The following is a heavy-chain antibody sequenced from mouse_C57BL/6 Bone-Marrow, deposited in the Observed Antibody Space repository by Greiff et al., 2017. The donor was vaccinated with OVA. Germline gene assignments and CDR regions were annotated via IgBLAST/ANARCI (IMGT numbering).Heavy chain of an antibody. V-gene: IGHV14-3*01. CDR3: ARAYYYGSSRYYYAMDY. CDR1: GFNIKNTY. Sequence: EVQLQQSVAELVRPGASVKLSCTASGFNIKNTYMHWVKQRPEQGLEWIGRIDPANGNTKYAPKFQGKATITADTSSNTAYLQLSSLTSEDTAIYYCARAYYYGSSRYYYAMDYWGQGTSVTVSS. D-gene: IGHD1-1*01. CDR2: IDPANGNT. J-gene: IGHJ4*01.